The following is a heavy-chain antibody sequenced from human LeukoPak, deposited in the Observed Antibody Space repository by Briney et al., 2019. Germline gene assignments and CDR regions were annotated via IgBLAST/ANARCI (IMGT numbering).Heavy chain of an antibody. CDR2: ISGSGGST. D-gene: IGHD3-9*01. CDR1: GLTFSSYA. CDR3: AKAASRLTGYSNTPFDY. V-gene: IGHV3-23*01. J-gene: IGHJ4*02. Sequence: GRSLRLSCAASGLTFSSYAMSWVRQAPGKGLEWVSAISGSGGSTYYADSVKGRFTISRDISKNTLYLKMKSLRAEDTAVYYCAKAASRLTGYSNTPFDYWGQGTLVTVSS.